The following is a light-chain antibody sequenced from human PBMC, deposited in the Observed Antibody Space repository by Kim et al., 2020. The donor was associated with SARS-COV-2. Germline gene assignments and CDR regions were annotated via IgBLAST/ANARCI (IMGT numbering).Light chain of an antibody. Sequence: EIILTQSPATLSVSPGERATLSCRASQRIGDNLARYHQKVGQAPRVLIYGASTRATGVPARFSGTGSETEFSLTISSLQSEDLGVYYCQQYDNGWTFGKGTKVNIK. V-gene: IGKV3-15*01. CDR1: QRIGDN. J-gene: IGKJ1*01. CDR3: QQYDNGWT. CDR2: GAS.